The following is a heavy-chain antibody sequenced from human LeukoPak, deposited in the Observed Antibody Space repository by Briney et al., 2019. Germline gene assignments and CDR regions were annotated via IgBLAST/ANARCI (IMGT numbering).Heavy chain of an antibody. V-gene: IGHV3-7*03. CDR3: ASAKKAYQFYY. D-gene: IGHD3-22*01. CDR1: GFTFSNYW. J-gene: IGHJ4*02. CDR2: INQDGSEK. Sequence: GGSLRLSCAASGFTFSNYWMSWLRQTPGKGLEWVANINQDGSEKYYVDSVKGRFTISRDNAKNSLYLQMSSLRGDDTAVYFCASAKKAYQFYYWGQGTLVTVSS.